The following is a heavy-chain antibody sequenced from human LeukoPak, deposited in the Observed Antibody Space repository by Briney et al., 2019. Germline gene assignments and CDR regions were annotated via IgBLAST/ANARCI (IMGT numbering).Heavy chain of an antibody. CDR1: GGSISSYY. J-gene: IGHJ4*02. V-gene: IGHV4-59*12. D-gene: IGHD3-22*01. Sequence: SETLSLTCTVSGGSISSYYWSWIRQPPGKGLEWIGYIYYSGSTNYNPSPKSRVTISVDTSKNQFSLKLSSVTAADTAVYYCARGQGGYDSSGYYYPLDYWGQGTLVTVSP. CDR3: ARGQGGYDSSGYYYPLDY. CDR2: IYYSGST.